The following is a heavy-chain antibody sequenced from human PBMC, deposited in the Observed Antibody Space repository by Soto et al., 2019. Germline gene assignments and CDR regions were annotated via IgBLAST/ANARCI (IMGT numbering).Heavy chain of an antibody. CDR3: ARHRGRAAAGTLDY. CDR1: GGSFSGYY. D-gene: IGHD6-13*01. Sequence: SETLSLTCAVYGGSFSGYYWSWIRQPPGKGLEWIGEINHSGSTNYNPSLKSRVTISVDTSKNQFSLKLSSVTAADTAVYYCARHRGRAAAGTLDYWGQGTLVTVSS. CDR2: INHSGST. J-gene: IGHJ4*02. V-gene: IGHV4-34*01.